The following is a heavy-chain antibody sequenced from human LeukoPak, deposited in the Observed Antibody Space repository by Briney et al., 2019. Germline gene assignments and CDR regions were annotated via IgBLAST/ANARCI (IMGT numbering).Heavy chain of an antibody. V-gene: IGHV4-31*03. CDR1: GGSISSGGYY. CDR2: IYYSGST. Sequence: SQTLSLTCTVSGGSISSGGYYWSWIRQHPGKGLEWIGYIYYSGSTYYNPSLKRRVTISVDTSKNQFSLKLSSVTAADTAVYYCARTDSSGYLYFDYWGQGTLVTVSS. J-gene: IGHJ4*02. CDR3: ARTDSSGYLYFDY. D-gene: IGHD3-22*01.